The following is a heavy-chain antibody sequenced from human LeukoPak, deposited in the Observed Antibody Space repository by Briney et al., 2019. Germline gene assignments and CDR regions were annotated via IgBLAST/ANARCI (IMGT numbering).Heavy chain of an antibody. J-gene: IGHJ5*02. Sequence: GGSLRLSCAASGFTFSSYGMHWVRQAPGKGLEWVSAISGSGGSTYYADSVKGRFTISRDNSKNTLYLQMNSLRAEDTAVYYCAKATRGLGELSSWGQGTLVTVSS. D-gene: IGHD3-16*02. CDR2: ISGSGGST. CDR1: GFTFSSYG. V-gene: IGHV3-23*01. CDR3: AKATRGLGELSS.